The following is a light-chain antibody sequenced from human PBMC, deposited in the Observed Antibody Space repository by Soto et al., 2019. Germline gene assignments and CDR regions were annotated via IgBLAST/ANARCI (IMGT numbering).Light chain of an antibody. CDR1: QDIRND. J-gene: IGKJ4*01. CDR2: AAS. CDR3: LQSNNYPLT. Sequence: DTPMTQSPSSMSASVGDRVTITCRASQDIRNDLGWYQQKPGKAPKRLINAASNLESGVPSRFSGSGSATEFTLTISSLQPEDFATYYCLQSNNYPLTFGGGTKVEIK. V-gene: IGKV1-17*01.